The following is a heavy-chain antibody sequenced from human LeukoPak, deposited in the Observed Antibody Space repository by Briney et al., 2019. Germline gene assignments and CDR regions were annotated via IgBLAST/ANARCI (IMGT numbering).Heavy chain of an antibody. Sequence: ASVKDSCKASGYTFTGYYMHWVRQAPGQGLEWMGWINPNSGGTNYAQKFQGRVTMTRDTSISTAYMELSRLRSDDTAVYYCARGLVTGEFSSFDYWGQGTLVTVSS. CDR2: INPNSGGT. CDR3: ARGLVTGEFSSFDY. D-gene: IGHD3-16*02. V-gene: IGHV1-2*02. J-gene: IGHJ4*02. CDR1: GYTFTGYY.